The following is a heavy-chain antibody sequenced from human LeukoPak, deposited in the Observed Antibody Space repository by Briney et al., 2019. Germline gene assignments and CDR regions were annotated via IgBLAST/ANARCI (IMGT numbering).Heavy chain of an antibody. V-gene: IGHV3-74*01. J-gene: IGHJ4*02. Sequence: PGGSLRLSCVGSGFTFSNSWMHWVRPAPGKGLMWVSAIKTDGSSISYVDSVKGRFTISRDNAKNTLYLQMNSLRAEDTAIYYCVSGITATSGWGQGTLVTVSS. CDR3: VSGITATSG. CDR1: GFTFSNSW. D-gene: IGHD1-20*01. CDR2: IKTDGSSI.